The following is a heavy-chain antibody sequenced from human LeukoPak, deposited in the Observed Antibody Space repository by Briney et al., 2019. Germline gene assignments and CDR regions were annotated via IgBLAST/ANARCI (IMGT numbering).Heavy chain of an antibody. Sequence: PSETLSLTCSASGGSISSSSYYWGWIRQPPGKGLAWIGSFYYTGSTYYNPSLQSRVTISIDTSKNQFSLNLSSVTAADTAVYYCVRSFRYNWFDPWGQGTLVTVS. CDR3: VRSFRYNWFDP. CDR1: GGSISSSSYY. CDR2: FYYTGST. D-gene: IGHD3-10*01. J-gene: IGHJ5*02. V-gene: IGHV4-39*07.